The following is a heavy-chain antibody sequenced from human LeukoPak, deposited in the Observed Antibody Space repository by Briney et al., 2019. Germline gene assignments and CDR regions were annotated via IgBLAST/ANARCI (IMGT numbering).Heavy chain of an antibody. J-gene: IGHJ5*02. CDR2: IYYSGST. V-gene: IGHV4-61*01. D-gene: IGHD6-13*01. CDR1: GGSISSGRYY. CDR3: ARALAAAGTEADDWFDP. Sequence: SETLSLTCTVSGGSISSGRYYWTWIRQPPGKGLEWIGYIYYSGSTNYNPSLKSRVTISVDTSKNQFSLKLSSVTAADTAVYYCARALAAAGTEADDWFDPWGQGTLVTVSS.